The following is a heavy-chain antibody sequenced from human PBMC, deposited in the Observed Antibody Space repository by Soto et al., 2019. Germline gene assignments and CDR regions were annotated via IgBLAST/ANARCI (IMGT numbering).Heavy chain of an antibody. CDR3: ARGENLPIVVVVEYYYYYYGMDV. Sequence: GGSLGLSCAASGFSFSSYGMHWFRQAPGKGLEWVAVIWYDGSNKYYADSVKGRFTISRDNSKNTLYLQMNSLRAEDTAVYYCARGENLPIVVVVEYYYYYYGMDVWGQGT. V-gene: IGHV3-33*01. D-gene: IGHD2-15*01. CDR2: IWYDGSNK. CDR1: GFSFSSYG. J-gene: IGHJ6*02.